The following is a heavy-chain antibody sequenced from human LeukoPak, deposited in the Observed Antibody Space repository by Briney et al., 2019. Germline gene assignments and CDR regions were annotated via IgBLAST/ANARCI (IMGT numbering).Heavy chain of an antibody. CDR2: IRYDGNNK. D-gene: IGHD3-9*01. CDR1: GFTFRSYG. Sequence: QSGGSLRLSCAASGFTFRSYGMHWVRQAPGKGLEWVAFIRYDGNNKYYADSVKGRFTISRDNSKNTVYLQMNSLRAEDTAVYYCARATTYDILTGYSDYWGQGTLVTVSS. J-gene: IGHJ4*02. V-gene: IGHV3-30*02. CDR3: ARATTYDILTGYSDY.